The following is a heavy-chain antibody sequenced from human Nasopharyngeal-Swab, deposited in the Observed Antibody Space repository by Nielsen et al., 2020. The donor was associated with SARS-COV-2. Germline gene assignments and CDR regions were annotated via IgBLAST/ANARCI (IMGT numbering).Heavy chain of an antibody. D-gene: IGHD7-27*01. Sequence: GSLRLSCAVYGGSFSGYYWSWIRQTPGKGLEWIGEINHSGSTNYNPSLKSRVTISVDTSKNQFSLKLSSVTAADTAVYYCARVNWVDAFDIWGQGTMVTVSS. J-gene: IGHJ3*02. CDR2: INHSGST. V-gene: IGHV4-34*01. CDR1: GGSFSGYY. CDR3: ARVNWVDAFDI.